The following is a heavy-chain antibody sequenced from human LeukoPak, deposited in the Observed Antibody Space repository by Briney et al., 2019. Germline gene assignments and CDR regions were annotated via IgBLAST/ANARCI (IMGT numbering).Heavy chain of an antibody. Sequence: GGSLRLSCAASGFTFSSYGMHWVRQAPGKGLEWVAVISYDGSNKYYADSVKGRFTISRDNSKNTLYLQMNSLRAEDTAVYYCARGYCSGGSCYSAYYYYYYMDVWGKGTTVTVSS. CDR2: ISYDGSNK. D-gene: IGHD2-15*01. J-gene: IGHJ6*03. CDR3: ARGYCSGGSCYSAYYYYYYMDV. V-gene: IGHV3-30*19. CDR1: GFTFSSYG.